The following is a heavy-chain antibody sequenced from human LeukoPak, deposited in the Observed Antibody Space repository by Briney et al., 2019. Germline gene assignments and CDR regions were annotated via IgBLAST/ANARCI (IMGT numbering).Heavy chain of an antibody. D-gene: IGHD1-26*01. V-gene: IGHV5-51*01. CDR2: IYPGDSDT. Sequence: GESLKISCKGSGYSFTSYWIGWVRQMPGKALEWMGIIYPGDSDTRYSPSFQGQVTISADKSISTAYLQWSSLKASDTAMYYCARNFGSSTEERYFDYWGQGTLVTVSS. J-gene: IGHJ4*02. CDR1: GYSFTSYW. CDR3: ARNFGSSTEERYFDY.